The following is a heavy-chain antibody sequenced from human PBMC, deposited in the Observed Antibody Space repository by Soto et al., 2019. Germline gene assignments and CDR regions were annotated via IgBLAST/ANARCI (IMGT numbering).Heavy chain of an antibody. CDR2: LYSGGTA. V-gene: IGHV3-53*01. D-gene: IGHD3-22*01. CDR1: GLTVSANY. J-gene: IGHJ2*01. Sequence: PGGSLRLSCAASGLTVSANYMNWVRQAPGKGLEWVSLLYSGGTAYYADSVRGRFTISRDNSKNTLYLQMNSLRVEDTAVYFCARARSSTMIVVTNHWYFDLWGRGTLVTVS. CDR3: ARARSSTMIVVTNHWYFDL.